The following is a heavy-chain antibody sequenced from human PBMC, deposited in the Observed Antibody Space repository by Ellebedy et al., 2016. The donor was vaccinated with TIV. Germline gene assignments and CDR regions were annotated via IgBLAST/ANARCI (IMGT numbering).Heavy chain of an antibody. V-gene: IGHV4-30-4*08. D-gene: IGHD3-10*01. J-gene: IGHJ5*02. CDR3: TRRPRDGSETYRNWFDP. Sequence: MPSETLSLTCTVSGDSIVNGDYYWSWIRQSPGKGLEFIANIYYSGDTYSNPSLQSRVSTSVDTSKNQFSLKLSSVTAADTAVYYCTRRPRDGSETYRNWFDPWGQGTRVTVSS. CDR2: IYYSGDT. CDR1: GDSIVNGDYY.